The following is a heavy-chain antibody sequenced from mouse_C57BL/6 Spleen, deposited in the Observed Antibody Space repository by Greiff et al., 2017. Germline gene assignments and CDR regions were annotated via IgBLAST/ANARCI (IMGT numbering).Heavy chain of an antibody. D-gene: IGHD2-10*02. J-gene: IGHJ2*01. CDR1: GFSLTSYG. Sequence: QVQLQQSGPGLVQPSQSLSITCKVSGFSLTSYGVHWVRQSPGQGLEWLGVIWSGGSTDYNAAVISRLSIRKDNSKSQVFFKMNSLQADDAAMYYCARGGMGYFDYWGQGTTLTVSS. V-gene: IGHV2-2*01. CDR2: IWSGGST. CDR3: ARGGMGYFDY.